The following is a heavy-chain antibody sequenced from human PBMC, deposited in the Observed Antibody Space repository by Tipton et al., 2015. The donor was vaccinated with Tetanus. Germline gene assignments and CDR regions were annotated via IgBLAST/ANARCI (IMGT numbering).Heavy chain of an antibody. D-gene: IGHD3-10*01. J-gene: IGHJ4*02. CDR2: IYHSGST. Sequence: LRLSCAVSGGSISSGGYSWSWIRQPPGKGLEWIGYIYHSGSTYYNPSLKSRVTISVDRSKNQFSLKLSSVTAADTAVYYCARGVIWFGAPPSHFDYWGQGTPVTVSS. CDR1: GGSISSGGYS. V-gene: IGHV4-30-2*01. CDR3: ARGVIWFGAPPSHFDY.